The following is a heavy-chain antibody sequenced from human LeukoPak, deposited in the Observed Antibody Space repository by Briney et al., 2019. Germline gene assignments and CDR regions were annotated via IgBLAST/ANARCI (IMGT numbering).Heavy chain of an antibody. D-gene: IGHD1-7*01. V-gene: IGHV4-39*01. CDR2: LSHSGYT. J-gene: IGHJ4*02. CDR3: ARQTSSENYPRFFDY. Sequence: SETLSLTCTVCGGSISSSIHYWGWIRQPPGKGLEWIGSLSHSGYTYSRPSLKSRITISGDTSKSQFSLGLSSVTAADTAVYYCARQTSSENYPRFFDYWGQGILVTVST. CDR1: GGSISSSIHY.